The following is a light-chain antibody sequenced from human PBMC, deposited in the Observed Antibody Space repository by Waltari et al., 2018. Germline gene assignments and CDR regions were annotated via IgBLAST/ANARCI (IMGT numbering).Light chain of an antibody. V-gene: IGKV3-20*01. Sequence: ILLTQFPATLSLSPGETATFSCRASQSVFSSYIGWYQQKPGQAPRLLIYGASNRATDIPDRFSGSGSGTDFTLTISRLEPEDFAVYYCQVYGSSPLTFGGGTKVEI. CDR1: QSVFSSY. CDR2: GAS. CDR3: QVYGSSPLT. J-gene: IGKJ4*01.